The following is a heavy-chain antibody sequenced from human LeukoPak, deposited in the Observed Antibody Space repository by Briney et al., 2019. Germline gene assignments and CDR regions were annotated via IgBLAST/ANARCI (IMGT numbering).Heavy chain of an antibody. CDR1: GFTFSSYG. CDR3: ASRSGWRYFDY. Sequence: GGSLRLSCAASGFTFSSYGMSWVRQAPGKGLEWVSAISGSGGSTYYADSVKGRFTISRDNSKNTLYLQMNSLRAEDTAVYYCASRSGWRYFDYWGQGTLVTVSS. J-gene: IGHJ4*02. V-gene: IGHV3-23*01. D-gene: IGHD6-19*01. CDR2: ISGSGGST.